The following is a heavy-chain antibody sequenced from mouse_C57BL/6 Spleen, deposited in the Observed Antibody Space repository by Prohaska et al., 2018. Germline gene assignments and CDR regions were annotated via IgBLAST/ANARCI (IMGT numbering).Heavy chain of an antibody. V-gene: IGHV1-61*01. CDR2: IYPSDSET. D-gene: IGHD2-2*01. CDR1: GYTFTSYW. CDR3: ARGGDGYDLGDY. Sequence: QQPGAELVRPGSSVKLSCKASGYTFTSYWMDWVKQRPGQGLEWIGNIYPSDSETHYNQKFKDKATLTVDKSSRTAYMQLSSLKSEDSAVYYWARGGDGYDLGDYWGQGTTLTVSS. J-gene: IGHJ2*01.